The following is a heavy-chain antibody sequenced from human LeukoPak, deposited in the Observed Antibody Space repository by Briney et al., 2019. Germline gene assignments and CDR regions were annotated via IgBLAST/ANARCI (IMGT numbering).Heavy chain of an antibody. CDR2: IHPGDSDT. CDR3: ARQGGTAAAGAFNY. CDR1: GYSFTTYW. J-gene: IGHJ4*02. V-gene: IGHV5-51*01. D-gene: IGHD6-13*01. Sequence: GESLEISCKGSGYSFTTYWLGWVRQMPGKGLEWMGIIHPGDSDTRYSPSFQGQVTISADRSIGTAYLQWSSLKASDTAMYYCARQGGTAAAGAFNYWGQGTLVTVSS.